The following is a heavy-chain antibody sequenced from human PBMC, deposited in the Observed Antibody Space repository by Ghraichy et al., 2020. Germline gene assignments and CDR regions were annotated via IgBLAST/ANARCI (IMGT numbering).Heavy chain of an antibody. V-gene: IGHV3-7*01. D-gene: IGHD6-19*01. Sequence: LSLTCAASGFSFSTYWMTWVRQAPGKGLEWVANINQDERQKQYVDSVKGRFTISRDNAKNSLLLQMNSLRAEDTAIYYCARDPAAGTWGAFDIWGRGTTVTVSS. J-gene: IGHJ3*02. CDR3: ARDPAAGTWGAFDI. CDR1: GFSFSTYW. CDR2: INQDERQK.